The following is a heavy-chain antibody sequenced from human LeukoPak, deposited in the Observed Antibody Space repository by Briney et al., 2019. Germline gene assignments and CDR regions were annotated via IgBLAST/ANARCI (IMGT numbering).Heavy chain of an antibody. D-gene: IGHD3-10*01. J-gene: IGHJ6*04. V-gene: IGHV3-30*04. Sequence: GGSLRLSCAASGFTFSSYAMHWVRQAPGKGLEWVAVVSYDGSNKYYADSVKGRFTISRDSATNSLYLQMNSLRAEDTAVYHCARVAFGELWGMDVWGKGTTVTISS. CDR3: ARVAFGELWGMDV. CDR2: VSYDGSNK. CDR1: GFTFSSYA.